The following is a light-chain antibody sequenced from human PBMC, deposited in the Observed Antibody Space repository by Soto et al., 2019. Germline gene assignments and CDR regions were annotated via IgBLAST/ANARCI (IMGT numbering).Light chain of an antibody. Sequence: EIVLTQSPATLSLSPGERATLSCRASQSVDTYLVWYQQKPGQAPSLLIYDASNRATGVPARFSGSGSGTDFPLPISSLEPGDVAVYYCQQRIKGSTFRPGTKGDI. V-gene: IGKV3-11*01. CDR2: DAS. CDR1: QSVDTY. J-gene: IGKJ3*01. CDR3: QQRIKGST.